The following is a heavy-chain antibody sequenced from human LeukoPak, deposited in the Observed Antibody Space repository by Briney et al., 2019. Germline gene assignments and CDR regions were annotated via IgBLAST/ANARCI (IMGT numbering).Heavy chain of an antibody. D-gene: IGHD1-7*01. Sequence: PGGSLRLSCAASGFTFSSYEMNWVRQAPGKGLKWVSYISSSGSTIYYADSVKGRFTISRDNAKNSLYLQMNSLRAEDTAVYYCARDRGLELLNYWGQGTLVTVSS. CDR3: ARDRGLELLNY. CDR1: GFTFSSYE. J-gene: IGHJ4*02. CDR2: ISSSGSTI. V-gene: IGHV3-48*03.